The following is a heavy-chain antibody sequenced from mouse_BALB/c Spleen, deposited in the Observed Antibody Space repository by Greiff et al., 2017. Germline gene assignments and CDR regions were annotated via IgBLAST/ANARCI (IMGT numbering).Heavy chain of an antibody. CDR1: GFTFSSYG. J-gene: IGHJ3*01. Sequence: EVHLVESGGGLVQPGGSLKLSCAASGFTFSSYGMSWVRQTPDKRLELVATINSNGGSTYYPDSVKGRFTISRDNAKNTLYLQMSSLKSEDTAMYYCARDGGLLLGSFAYWGQGTLVTVSA. V-gene: IGHV5-6-3*01. CDR3: ARDGGLLLGSFAY. D-gene: IGHD1-1*01. CDR2: INSNGGST.